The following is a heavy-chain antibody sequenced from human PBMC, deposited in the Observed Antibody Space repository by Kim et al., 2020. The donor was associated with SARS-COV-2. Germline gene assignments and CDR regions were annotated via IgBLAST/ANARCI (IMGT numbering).Heavy chain of an antibody. CDR3: ARTKRITIFGVVQWFDP. J-gene: IGHJ5*02. V-gene: IGHV4-30-2*05. D-gene: IGHD3-3*01. Sequence: LKSRDTISVDTSKNQFSLKLSSVTAADTAVYYCARTKRITIFGVVQWFDPWGQGTLVTVSS.